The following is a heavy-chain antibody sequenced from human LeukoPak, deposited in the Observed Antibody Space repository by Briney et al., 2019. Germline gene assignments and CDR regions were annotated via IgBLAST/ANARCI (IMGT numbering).Heavy chain of an antibody. J-gene: IGHJ4*02. CDR3: ARAPYSISWQVSFNN. V-gene: IGHV3-48*02. Sequence: GGSLRLSCAASAFTFSSYAMTWARQAPGKGLEWVSYISGSGSSMVYTDSVKGRFTISRDNAKNSLFLQMNALRDEDTAVYYCARAPYSISWQVSFNNWGQGTLVTVSS. CDR2: ISGSGSSM. CDR1: AFTFSSYA. D-gene: IGHD6-13*01.